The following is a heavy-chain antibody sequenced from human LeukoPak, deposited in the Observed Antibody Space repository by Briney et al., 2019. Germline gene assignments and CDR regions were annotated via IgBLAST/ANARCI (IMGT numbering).Heavy chain of an antibody. Sequence: GGSLRLSCAASGFTFSSYAMHWVRQAPGKGLEWVAVISYDGSNKYYADSVKGRFTISRDNSKNTLYLQMNSLRAEDTAVYYCARGSGSYPFDYWGQGTLVTVSS. CDR2: ISYDGSNK. D-gene: IGHD1-26*01. CDR1: GFTFSSYA. CDR3: ARGSGSYPFDY. J-gene: IGHJ4*02. V-gene: IGHV3-30-3*01.